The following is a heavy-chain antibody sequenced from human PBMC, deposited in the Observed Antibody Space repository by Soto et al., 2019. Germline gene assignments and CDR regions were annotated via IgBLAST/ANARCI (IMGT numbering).Heavy chain of an antibody. CDR3: ARFYGTARTPWFEP. CDR1: GFTFSNYA. J-gene: IGHJ5*02. D-gene: IGHD2-8*02. V-gene: IGHV3-23*01. CDR2: ITSGGST. Sequence: GGSLRLSCAASGFTFSNYAMTWVRQAPGKGLEWVSGITSGGSTNYADSVKGRFTISRDDSKNTLYLQMNSLRGDDTAVYYCARFYGTARTPWFEPWGQGTLVTVSS.